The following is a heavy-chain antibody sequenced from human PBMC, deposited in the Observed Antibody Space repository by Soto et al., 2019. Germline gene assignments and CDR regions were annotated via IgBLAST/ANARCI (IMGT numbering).Heavy chain of an antibody. D-gene: IGHD1-26*01. CDR3: ARDCMWDNWFDP. Sequence: QVQLVQSGAEVKKPGSSVKVSCKASGGTFSSYTISWVRQAPGQGLEWMGRIIPILGIANYAKKFKGRATITADKSKSTAYMEPSRLRCEGTAGYCCARDCMWDNWFDPWGQGTLVTVSS. CDR2: IIPILGIA. CDR1: GGTFSSYT. J-gene: IGHJ5*02. V-gene: IGHV1-69*08.